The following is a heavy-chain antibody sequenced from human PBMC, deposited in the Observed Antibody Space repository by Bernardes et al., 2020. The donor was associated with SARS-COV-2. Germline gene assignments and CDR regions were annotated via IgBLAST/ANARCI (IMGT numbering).Heavy chain of an antibody. CDR1: RFTFSNYW. Sequence: GGSLRLSCAASRFTFSNYWMSWVRQAPGKGLEWVANIKQDGTDKYYVDSVKGRFTISRDNAKNSLYLQMNSLRAEDTAVYFCARDRAVNWFDPWGQGTLGTVSS. CDR2: IKQDGTDK. V-gene: IGHV3-7*01. CDR3: ARDRAVNWFDP. J-gene: IGHJ5*02. D-gene: IGHD3-10*01.